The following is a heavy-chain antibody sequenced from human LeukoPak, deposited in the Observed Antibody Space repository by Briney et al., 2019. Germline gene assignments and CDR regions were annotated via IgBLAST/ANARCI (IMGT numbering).Heavy chain of an antibody. D-gene: IGHD2-2*02. CDR2: IYYSGST. J-gene: IGHJ6*02. CDR1: VGSVSSGSYC. Sequence: SETLSLTCTVSVGSVSSGSYCWSWIRQPPGKGLEWIVYIYYSGSTNSNPSLKSRVTISVDTSKNQFSLKLSSVTAADTAVYYCARDRVVVVPAAIRDYYYYGMDVWGQGTTVTVSS. V-gene: IGHV4-61*01. CDR3: ARDRVVVVPAAIRDYYYYGMDV.